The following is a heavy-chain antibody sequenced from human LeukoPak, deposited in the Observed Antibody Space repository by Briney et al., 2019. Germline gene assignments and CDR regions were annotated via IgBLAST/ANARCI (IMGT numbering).Heavy chain of an antibody. CDR3: ARGKLAVRYFDY. D-gene: IGHD3-3*02. V-gene: IGHV4-34*01. J-gene: IGHJ4*02. CDR1: GGSFSGYY. Sequence: SETLSLTCAVHGGSFSGYYWSWIRQPPGKGLEWIGEINHSGSTNYNPSLKSRVTISVDTSKNQFSLKLSSVTAADTAVYYCARGKLAVRYFDYWGQGTLVTVSS. CDR2: INHSGST.